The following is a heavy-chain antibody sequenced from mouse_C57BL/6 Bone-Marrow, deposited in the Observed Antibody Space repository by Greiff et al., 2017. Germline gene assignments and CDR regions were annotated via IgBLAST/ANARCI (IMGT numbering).Heavy chain of an antibody. V-gene: IGHV5-9*01. CDR3: SRQVTTVLATKYFDV. J-gene: IGHJ1*03. CDR2: ISGGGGNT. D-gene: IGHD1-1*01. Sequence: EVQRVEPGGGLVKPGGSLKLSCAASGFTFSSYTMSWVRQTPGQRLQWVAAISGGGGNTYYPDSVKGRFTISRDNDKNILYLQMSSLRSEDSALYYCSRQVTTVLATKYFDVWGTGTTVTVSS. CDR1: GFTFSSYT.